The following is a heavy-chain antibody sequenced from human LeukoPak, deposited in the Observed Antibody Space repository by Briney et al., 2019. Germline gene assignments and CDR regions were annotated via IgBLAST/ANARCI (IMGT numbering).Heavy chain of an antibody. V-gene: IGHV4-38-2*01. CDR3: ARGPSSMTTVTTNGAFDI. Sequence: SETLSLTCAVSGYSISSGYYWGWIRQPPGKGLEWIGEINHSGSTNYNPSLKSRVTISVDTSKNQFSLKLSSVTAADTAVYYCARGPSSMTTVTTNGAFDIWGQGTMVTVSS. J-gene: IGHJ3*02. D-gene: IGHD4-17*01. CDR2: INHSGST. CDR1: GYSISSGYY.